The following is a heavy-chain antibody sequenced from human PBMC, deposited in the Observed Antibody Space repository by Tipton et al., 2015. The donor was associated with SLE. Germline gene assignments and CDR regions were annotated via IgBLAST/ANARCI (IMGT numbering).Heavy chain of an antibody. Sequence: GSLRLSCAASGFNFGSYWMHWVRQAPGKGLVWVSRSNEDGGITSYADSVRGRFTISRDNAKNSLFLQMNSLRPEDTAVYYCANGLVGIWGQGTMVTVSS. CDR1: GFNFGSYW. D-gene: IGHD3-16*01. CDR3: ANGLVGI. CDR2: SNEDGGIT. V-gene: IGHV3-74*01. J-gene: IGHJ3*02.